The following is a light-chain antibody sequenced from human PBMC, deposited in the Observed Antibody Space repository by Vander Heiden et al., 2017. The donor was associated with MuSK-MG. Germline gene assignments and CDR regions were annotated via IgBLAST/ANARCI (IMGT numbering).Light chain of an antibody. Sequence: ETVMTQSPATLSVSPGERATLSCRASQSVSSNLAWYQQKPGQAPRLLIYGASTRATGIPARFSGSGSGTEFTLTISSRQSEDFAVYYCQQYNNWPPLTFGQGTRLEIK. CDR3: QQYNNWPPLT. V-gene: IGKV3-15*01. CDR1: QSVSSN. J-gene: IGKJ5*01. CDR2: GAS.